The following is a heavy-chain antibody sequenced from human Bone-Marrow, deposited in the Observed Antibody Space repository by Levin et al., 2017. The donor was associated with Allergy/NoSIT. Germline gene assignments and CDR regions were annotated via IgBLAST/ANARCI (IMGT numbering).Heavy chain of an antibody. CDR3: VRSQSITGTEDLKVMDV. J-gene: IGHJ6*02. CDR2: ISSASSYK. V-gene: IGHV3-21*01. CDR1: GFIFSTYS. Sequence: MPGGSLRLSCAASGFIFSTYSLHWVRQPPGKGLEWVSSISSASSYKYYADSVKGRFTISRDNAKNSLYLQMNSLRAEDTAVYYCVRSQSITGTEDLKVMDVWGQGTTVTVSS. D-gene: IGHD1/OR15-1a*01.